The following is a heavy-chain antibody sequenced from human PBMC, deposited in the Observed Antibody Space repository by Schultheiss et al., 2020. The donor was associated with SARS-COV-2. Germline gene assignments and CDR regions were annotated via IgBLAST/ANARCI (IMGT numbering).Heavy chain of an antibody. J-gene: IGHJ3*02. CDR2: ISGSGGST. CDR3: ARKYGDYADAFDI. V-gene: IGHV3-23*01. D-gene: IGHD4-17*01. CDR1: GFTFSSYA. Sequence: GGSLRLSCAASGFTFSSYAMSWVRQAPGKGLEWVSAISGSGGSTYYPGSVKGRFTISRDNSKNTLYLQMNSLRAEDTAVYYCARKYGDYADAFDIWGQGTMVTVSS.